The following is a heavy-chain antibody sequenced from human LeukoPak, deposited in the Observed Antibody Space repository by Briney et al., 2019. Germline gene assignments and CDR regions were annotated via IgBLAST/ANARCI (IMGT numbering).Heavy chain of an antibody. V-gene: IGHV3-53*01. J-gene: IGHJ4*02. CDR3: ASRNIAVAGHLDY. Sequence: GGPLRLSCAASGFTVSSNYMSWVRQAPGKGLEWVSVIYSGGSTYYADSVKGRFTISRDNSKDTLYLQMNSLRAEDTAVYYCASRNIAVAGHLDYWGQGTLVTVSS. D-gene: IGHD6-19*01. CDR2: IYSGGST. CDR1: GFTVSSNY.